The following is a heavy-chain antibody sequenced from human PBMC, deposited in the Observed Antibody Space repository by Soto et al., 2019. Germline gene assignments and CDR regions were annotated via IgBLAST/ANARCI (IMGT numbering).Heavy chain of an antibody. D-gene: IGHD3-22*01. Sequence: SETLSLTCTVSGGSISSGGYYWSWIRQHPGKGLEWIGYIYYSGSTYYNPSLKSRVTISVDTSKNQFSLKLSSVTAADTAVYYCGRGPYKYYYDSSGYGDYYFDYWGQGTLVTVSS. V-gene: IGHV4-31*03. CDR1: GGSISSGGYY. CDR2: IYYSGST. J-gene: IGHJ4*02. CDR3: GRGPYKYYYDSSGYGDYYFDY.